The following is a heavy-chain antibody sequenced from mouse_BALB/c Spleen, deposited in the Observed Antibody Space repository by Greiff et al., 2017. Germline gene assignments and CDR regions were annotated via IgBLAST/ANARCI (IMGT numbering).Heavy chain of an antibody. J-gene: IGHJ4*01. CDR3: ARGYSYYAMDY. D-gene: IGHD1-3*01. CDR1: GYSLTSYG. CDR2: IWAGGST. Sequence: VKLEEPGPGLVAPSQRLSITCTVSGYSLTSYGAHWGRQPPGKGLEWLGVIWAGGSTNYNSALMSRLSISKDNSKSQVFLKMNSLQTDDTAMYYCARGYSYYAMDYWGQGTSVTVS. V-gene: IGHV2-9*02.